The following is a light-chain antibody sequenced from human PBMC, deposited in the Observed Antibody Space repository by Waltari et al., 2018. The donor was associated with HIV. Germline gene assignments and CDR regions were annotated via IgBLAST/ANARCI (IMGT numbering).Light chain of an antibody. CDR2: EVS. CDR3: SSYAGSNNFV. CDR1: SSDVGGYNY. J-gene: IGLJ1*01. Sequence: QSALTQPPSASGSPGPSVTISCTGTSSDVGGYNYVSWYQQHPGKAPKLMMYEVSKRPSGVPDRFSGSKSGNTASLTVSGLQPEDEADYYCSSYAGSNNFVFGTGTKVTVL. V-gene: IGLV2-8*01.